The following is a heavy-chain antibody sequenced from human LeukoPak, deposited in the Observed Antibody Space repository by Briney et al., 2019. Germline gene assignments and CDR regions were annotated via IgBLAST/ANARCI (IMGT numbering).Heavy chain of an antibody. D-gene: IGHD2-21*01. CDR1: GFTFSSYS. V-gene: IGHV3-21*04. Sequence: PGGSLRLSCAASGFTFSSYSRNWVRQAPGKGLEWVSSISSSSSYIYYADSVKGRFTISRDSSKNTLFLQMNRLRPEDAAVYYCAKAPVTTCRGAYCYPFDYWGQGTLVTVSS. J-gene: IGHJ4*02. CDR3: AKAPVTTCRGAYCYPFDY. CDR2: ISSSSSYI.